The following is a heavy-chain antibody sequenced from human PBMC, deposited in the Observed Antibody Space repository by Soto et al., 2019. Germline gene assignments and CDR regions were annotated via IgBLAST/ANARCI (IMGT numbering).Heavy chain of an antibody. J-gene: IGHJ5*02. D-gene: IGHD3-10*01. CDR3: AHRQGALLWFGELLYRLRIKDNWFDP. V-gene: IGHV2-5*01. CDR1: GFSLSTSGVG. CDR2: IYWNDDK. Sequence: SGPTLVNPTQTLTLTCTFSGFSLSTSGVGVGWIRQPPGKALEWLALIYWNDDKRYSPSLKSRLTITKDTSKNQVVLTMTNMDPVDTATYYCAHRQGALLWFGELLYRLRIKDNWFDPWGQGTLVTVSS.